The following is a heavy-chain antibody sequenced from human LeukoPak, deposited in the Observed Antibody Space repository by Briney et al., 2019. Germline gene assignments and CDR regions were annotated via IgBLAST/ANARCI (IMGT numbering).Heavy chain of an antibody. CDR3: AREWKPGENWFDP. CDR1: GFTLSSCG. D-gene: IGHD3-10*01. V-gene: IGHV3-33*01. J-gene: IGHJ5*02. CDR2: IWYDGSNK. Sequence: GGSLRLSCAASGFTLSSCGMHWVRQAPGKGLEWVAVIWYDGSNKYYADSVKGRFTISRDNSKNTLYLQMNSLRVEDTAVYYCAREWKPGENWFDPWGQGTLVTVSS.